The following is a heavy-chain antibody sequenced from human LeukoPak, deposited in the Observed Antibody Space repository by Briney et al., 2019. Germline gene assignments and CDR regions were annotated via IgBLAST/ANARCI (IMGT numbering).Heavy chain of an antibody. Sequence: PSETLSLTCTVSGYSISSGYYWGWIRQPPGKGLEWIGSIYHSGSTYYNASLQSRVTISIDTSKNQFSLRLKSVTAADTAMYYCAKSGGYGLDYWGQGTLVTVSS. V-gene: IGHV4-38-2*02. D-gene: IGHD1-26*01. CDR2: IYHSGST. J-gene: IGHJ4*02. CDR1: GYSISSGYY. CDR3: AKSGGYGLDY.